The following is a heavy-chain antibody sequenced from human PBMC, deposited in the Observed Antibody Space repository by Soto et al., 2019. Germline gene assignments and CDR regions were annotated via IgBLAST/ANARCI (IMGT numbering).Heavy chain of an antibody. CDR1: GFTFSNYG. Sequence: EVQLLESGGGLIQPGGSLRLSCAASGFTFSNYGMTWVRQAPGKGLEWVSVISGSGGSKYYADSVKGRFTISRDNSGNTLDLQMNSLRAEDTALYYCAKGNYYDSSGYHPPDYWGQGTLVTVSS. CDR2: ISGSGGSK. J-gene: IGHJ4*02. D-gene: IGHD3-22*01. CDR3: AKGNYYDSSGYHPPDY. V-gene: IGHV3-23*01.